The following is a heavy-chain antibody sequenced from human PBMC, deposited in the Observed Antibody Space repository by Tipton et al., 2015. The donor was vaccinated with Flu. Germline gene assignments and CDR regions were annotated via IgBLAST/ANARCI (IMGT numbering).Heavy chain of an antibody. J-gene: IGHJ6*02. CDR1: GYTFTGHY. D-gene: IGHD4/OR15-4a*01. CDR2: INPNSGGT. V-gene: IGHV1-2*02. CDR3: ARVRVRPDPYFYGMDV. Sequence: QLVQSGAEVKKPGASVKVSCKASGYTFTGHYMHWVRQAPGQGLEWMGWINPNSGGTNYAQKFQGRVTMTRDTSISTAYMELSRLRSDDTAVYYCARVRVRPDPYFYGMDVWGQGTTFTVSS.